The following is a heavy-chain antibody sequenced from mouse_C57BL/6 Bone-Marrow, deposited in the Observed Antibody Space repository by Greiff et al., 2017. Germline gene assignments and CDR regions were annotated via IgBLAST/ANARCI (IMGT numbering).Heavy chain of an antibody. CDR3: ARLNYGSSYASFAY. Sequence: QVQLQQSGAELVRPGTSVKVSCKASGYAFTNYLIEWVKQRPGQGLEWIGVINPGSGGTNYNEKFKGKATLTADKSSSTAYMQLSSLTSEDSAVXFCARLNYGSSYASFAYWGQGTLVTVSA. V-gene: IGHV1-54*01. CDR1: GYAFTNYL. D-gene: IGHD1-1*01. CDR2: INPGSGGT. J-gene: IGHJ3*01.